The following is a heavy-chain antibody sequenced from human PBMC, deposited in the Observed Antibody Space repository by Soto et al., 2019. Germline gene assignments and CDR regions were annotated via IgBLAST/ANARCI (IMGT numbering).Heavy chain of an antibody. V-gene: IGHV3-30-3*01. CDR1: GFTFSSYA. CDR3: ARDEGWELPSYDY. CDR2: ISYDGSNK. J-gene: IGHJ4*02. D-gene: IGHD1-26*01. Sequence: GGSLRLSCAASGFTFSSYAMHWVRQAPGKGLEWVAVISYDGSNKYYADSVKGRFTISRDNSKNTLYLQMNSLRAEDTAVYYCARDEGWELPSYDYWGQGTLVTVSS.